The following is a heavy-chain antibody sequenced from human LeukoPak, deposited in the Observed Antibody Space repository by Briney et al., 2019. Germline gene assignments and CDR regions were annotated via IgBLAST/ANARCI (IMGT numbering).Heavy chain of an antibody. CDR1: GGSFSGYY. Sequence: SETLSLTCAVYGGSFSGYYWSWIRQPPGKGLEWIGEINHSGSTNYNPSLKSRVTISVDTSKNQFSLKLSSVTAADTAVYYCARVGHPDYVDYWGQGTLVTVSS. J-gene: IGHJ4*02. D-gene: IGHD4/OR15-4a*01. CDR2: INHSGST. V-gene: IGHV4-34*01. CDR3: ARVGHPDYVDY.